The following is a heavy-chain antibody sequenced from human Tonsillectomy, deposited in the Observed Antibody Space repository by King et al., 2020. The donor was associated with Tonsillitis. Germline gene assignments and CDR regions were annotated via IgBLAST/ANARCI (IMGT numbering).Heavy chain of an antibody. CDR3: ARDLRGYYDSTAYYYFDY. J-gene: IGHJ4*02. Sequence: DVQLVESGGGRVKPGGSLRLSCAASGFTFRRYSMHWVRQAPGKGLEWVSSISSSTSYINYADSVKGRFTISRDNAKNSLYLQMDSLRAEDTAVYYCARDLRGYYDSTAYYYFDYWGQGTLVTVSS. CDR1: GFTFRRYS. CDR2: ISSSTSYI. V-gene: IGHV3-21*01. D-gene: IGHD3-22*01.